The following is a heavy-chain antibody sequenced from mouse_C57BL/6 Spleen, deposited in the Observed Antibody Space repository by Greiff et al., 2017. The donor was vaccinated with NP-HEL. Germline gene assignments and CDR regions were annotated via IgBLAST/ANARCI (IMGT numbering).Heavy chain of an antibody. D-gene: IGHD2-4*01. CDR1: GYAFSSYW. Sequence: VQLQQSGAELVKPGASVKISCKASGYAFSSYWMNWVKQRPGKGLEWIGQIYPGDGDTNYNGKFKGKATLTADKSSSTAYMQLSSLTSEDSAVYFCARKGAYDYDEGAVDYWGQGTTLTVSS. V-gene: IGHV1-80*01. CDR2: IYPGDGDT. J-gene: IGHJ2*01. CDR3: ARKGAYDYDEGAVDY.